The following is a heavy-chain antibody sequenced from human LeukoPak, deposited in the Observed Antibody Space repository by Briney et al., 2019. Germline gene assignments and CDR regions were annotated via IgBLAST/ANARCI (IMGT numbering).Heavy chain of an antibody. Sequence: SETLSLTCTVSGGSISTYYWSWIRQPPGKGLEWIGYIYYSGSTNYNPSLKSRVTMSVDTSKNQFSLKLSSVTAADTAVYYCASLGYCSGGSCWNYWGQGTLVTVSS. D-gene: IGHD2-15*01. CDR2: IYYSGST. J-gene: IGHJ4*02. V-gene: IGHV4-59*01. CDR1: GGSISTYY. CDR3: ASLGYCSGGSCWNY.